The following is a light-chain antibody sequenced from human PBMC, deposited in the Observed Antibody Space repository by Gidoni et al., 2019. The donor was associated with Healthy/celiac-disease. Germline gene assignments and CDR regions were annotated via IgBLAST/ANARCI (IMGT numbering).Light chain of an antibody. CDR2: DVS. J-gene: IGLJ3*02. CDR1: SSDVGGYNY. CDR3: CSYAGSYTRV. V-gene: IGLV2-11*01. Sequence: QSALTPPRSVSVSPGQSVTISCTGTSSDVGGYNYVSWYQQHPGKAPKLMIYDVSKRPSGVPDRFSGSKSGNTASLTISGLQAEDEADYYCCSYAGSYTRVFGGGTKLTVL.